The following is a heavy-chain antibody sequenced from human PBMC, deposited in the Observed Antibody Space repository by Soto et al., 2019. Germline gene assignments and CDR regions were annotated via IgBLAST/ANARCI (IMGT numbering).Heavy chain of an antibody. D-gene: IGHD3-22*01. CDR2: IYPTDSDT. V-gene: IGHV5-51*01. CDR3: ARGDSSDYSTATPADY. CDR1: GYSFANYW. Sequence: KISCSGSGYSFANYWIGCVRHMPGKGLEWMGIIYPTDSDTRYSPSFQGQVTISADKSISTAYLQWNSLKASDTAIYFCARGDSSDYSTATPADYWGQGTLVTVSS. J-gene: IGHJ4*02.